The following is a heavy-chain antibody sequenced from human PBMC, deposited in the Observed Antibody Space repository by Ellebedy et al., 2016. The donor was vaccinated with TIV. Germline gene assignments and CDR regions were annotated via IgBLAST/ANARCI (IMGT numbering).Heavy chain of an antibody. V-gene: IGHV5-51*01. J-gene: IGHJ2*01. Sequence: PGGSLRLSCKASGYSFTSYWIGWVRQMPGKGLDWMGIVYPGYPDPGDSVTRYSPSFQGQITMSADKSINPAYLQWSSLKASDTAMYYCARWGGPSLANWYFDFWGRGTLVTVSS. CDR1: GYSFTSYW. CDR3: ARWGGPSLANWYFDF. CDR2: VYPGYPDPGDSVT. D-gene: IGHD3-10*01.